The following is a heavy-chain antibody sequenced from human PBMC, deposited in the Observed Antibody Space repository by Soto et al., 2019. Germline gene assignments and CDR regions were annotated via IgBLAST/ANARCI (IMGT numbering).Heavy chain of an antibody. J-gene: IGHJ6*03. Sequence: SETLSLTCTVSGGSISSYYWSWIRQPPGKGLEWIGYIYYSGSTNYNPSLKSRVTISVDTSKNQFSLKLSSVTAADTAVYYCARGITMVRGVVDYMDVWGKGTTVTVSS. V-gene: IGHV4-59*01. CDR2: IYYSGST. CDR1: GGSISSYY. CDR3: ARGITMVRGVVDYMDV. D-gene: IGHD3-10*01.